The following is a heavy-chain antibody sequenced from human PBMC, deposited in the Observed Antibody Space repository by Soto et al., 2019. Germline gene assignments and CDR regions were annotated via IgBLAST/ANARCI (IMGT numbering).Heavy chain of an antibody. Sequence: GGSLRLSCASSGFTFSDQYMSGIRQAPGKGLEWIGYSSNSGSFTRYADSVKGRFSISRDNAKNSLYLQINSLRGDDTATYYCVRSGDKYILLDYWGQGTPVTVSS. CDR1: GFTFSDQY. V-gene: IGHV3-11*06. CDR3: VRSGDKYILLDY. CDR2: SSNSGSFT. J-gene: IGHJ4*02. D-gene: IGHD2-21*02.